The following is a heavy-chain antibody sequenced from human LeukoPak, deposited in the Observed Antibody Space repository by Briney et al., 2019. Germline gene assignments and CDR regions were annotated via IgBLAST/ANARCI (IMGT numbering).Heavy chain of an antibody. CDR3: AREVFFQFDY. Sequence: GSLRLSCAASGFTFSSAWMNWVRQAPGQGLEWVATIAANGYDKDYEDSLKGRFTISRDNAKNSLSLQIDNLRAEDTALYYCAREVFFQFDYWGQGALVTVSS. J-gene: IGHJ4*02. CDR1: GFTFSSAW. CDR2: IAANGYDK. V-gene: IGHV3-7*03.